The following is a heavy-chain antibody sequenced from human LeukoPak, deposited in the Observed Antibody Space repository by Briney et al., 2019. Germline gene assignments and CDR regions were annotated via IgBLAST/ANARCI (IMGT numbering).Heavy chain of an antibody. CDR2: IYHSGST. Sequence: SETLSLTCAVSGYSISSGYYWGWIRQPPGKGLEWIGGIYHSGSTYYNPSLKSRVTISVDTSKNQFSLKLSSVTAADTAVYYCARTFYGNYASRAFDIWGQGTMVTVSS. V-gene: IGHV4-38-2*01. CDR1: GYSISSGYY. D-gene: IGHD4-11*01. J-gene: IGHJ3*02. CDR3: ARTFYGNYASRAFDI.